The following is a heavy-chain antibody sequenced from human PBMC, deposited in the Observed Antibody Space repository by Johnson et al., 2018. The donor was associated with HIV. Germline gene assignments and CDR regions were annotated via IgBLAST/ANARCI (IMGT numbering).Heavy chain of an antibody. CDR1: GFTFDDYA. Sequence: VESGGGLVKPGRSLRLSCAASGFTFDDYAMHWVRQAPGKGLEWVSGISWNSGGIGYADSVKGRFTISRDNAKNSLYLQMNSLRAEDTALYYCARWIRYCGGDCYDVFDIWGQGTKVTVSS. V-gene: IGHV3-9*01. CDR3: ARWIRYCGGDCYDVFDI. CDR2: ISWNSGGI. D-gene: IGHD2-21*02. J-gene: IGHJ3*02.